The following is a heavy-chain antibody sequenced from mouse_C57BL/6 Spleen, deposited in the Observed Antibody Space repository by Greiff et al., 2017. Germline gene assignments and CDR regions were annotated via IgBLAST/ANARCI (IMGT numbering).Heavy chain of an antibody. CDR2: IDPSDSYT. CDR3: ARRGIDY. Sequence: VQLQQPGAELVMPGASVKLSCKASGYTFTSYWMHWVKQRPGQGLEWIGEIDPSDSYTNYNQKFKGKSTLTVDKASSTAYMQLSSLTSEDSAVYYCARRGIDYWGQGTTLTVSS. J-gene: IGHJ2*01. CDR1: GYTFTSYW. V-gene: IGHV1-69*01.